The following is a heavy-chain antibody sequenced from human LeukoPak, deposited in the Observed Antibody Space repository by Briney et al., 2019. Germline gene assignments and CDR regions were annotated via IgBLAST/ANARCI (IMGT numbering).Heavy chain of an antibody. J-gene: IGHJ5*02. CDR1: GFTFNNYA. Sequence: GGSLRLSCTASGFTFNNYAMTWVRQAPGKGLEWVSAVTGSGASTNYADSVKGRFTISRDNAKNPLYLQMNSLRAEDTAVYYCARVFDSSGYYYDWFDPWGQGTLVTVSS. CDR2: VTGSGAST. CDR3: ARVFDSSGYYYDWFDP. D-gene: IGHD3-22*01. V-gene: IGHV3-21*01.